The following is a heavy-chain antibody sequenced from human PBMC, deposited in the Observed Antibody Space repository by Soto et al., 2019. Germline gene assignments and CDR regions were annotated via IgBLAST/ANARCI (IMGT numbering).Heavy chain of an antibody. J-gene: IGHJ4*02. D-gene: IGHD4-17*01. CDR1: GFTFSSYA. V-gene: IGHV3-30-3*01. CDR3: ARRGYGDYGLDY. Sequence: QVRLVESGGGVVQPGRSLRLSCAASGFTFSSYAMHWVRQAPGKGLEWVAVISYDGSNKYYADSVKGRFTISRDNSKNTLYLQMNSLRAEATAVYYCARRGYGDYGLDYWGQGTLVTVSS. CDR2: ISYDGSNK.